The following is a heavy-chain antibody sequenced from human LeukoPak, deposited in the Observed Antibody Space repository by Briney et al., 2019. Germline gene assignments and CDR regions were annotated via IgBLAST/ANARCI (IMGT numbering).Heavy chain of an antibody. J-gene: IGHJ2*01. V-gene: IGHV4-59*01. Sequence: SETLSLTCTVSGGSISSYYWSWIRQPPGKGLEWIGYIYYSGSTNYNPSLKSRVTISVDTSKNQFSLKLSSVTAADTAVYYCARDRCSGGSCYPGWYFDLWGRGTLVTVSS. CDR1: GGSISSYY. CDR2: IYYSGST. D-gene: IGHD2-15*01. CDR3: ARDRCSGGSCYPGWYFDL.